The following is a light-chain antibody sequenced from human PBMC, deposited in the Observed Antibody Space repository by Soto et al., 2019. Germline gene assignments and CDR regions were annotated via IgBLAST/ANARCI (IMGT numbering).Light chain of an antibody. Sequence: SYELTQPPSVSISPGQTARITCSGDALEKEYTYWYRQKSGQAPMLIIYQDVKRPSGVPERFSGSTSGATVTLTIVGVQPEDEADYFCQSGDSNGDLVVFGGGTKVTVL. CDR3: QSGDSNGDLVV. J-gene: IGLJ2*01. V-gene: IGLV3-25*03. CDR1: ALEKEY. CDR2: QDV.